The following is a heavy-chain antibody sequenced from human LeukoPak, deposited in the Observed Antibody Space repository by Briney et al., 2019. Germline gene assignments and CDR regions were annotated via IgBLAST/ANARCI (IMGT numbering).Heavy chain of an antibody. CDR1: GYTFTGYY. Sequence: ASVKVSCKASGYTFTGYYMHWVRQAPGQGLEWMGWINPNSGGTNYAQKLQGRVTMTRDTSISTAYMELSRLRSDDTAVYYCARHPGYSSGWIYYYYMDVWGKGTTVTISS. D-gene: IGHD6-19*01. J-gene: IGHJ6*03. CDR3: ARHPGYSSGWIYYYYMDV. V-gene: IGHV1-2*02. CDR2: INPNSGGT.